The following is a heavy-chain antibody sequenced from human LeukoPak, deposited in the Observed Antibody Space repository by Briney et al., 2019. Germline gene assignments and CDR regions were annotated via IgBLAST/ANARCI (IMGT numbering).Heavy chain of an antibody. J-gene: IGHJ4*02. Sequence: SETLSLTCTDSGGSISSSSYYWGWIRQPPGKGLEWIGSIYYSGSTYYNPSLKSRVTISVDTSKNQFSLKLSSVTAADTAVYYCARRSGGSWGPFDYWGQGTLVTVSS. D-gene: IGHD2-15*01. V-gene: IGHV4-39*07. CDR2: IYYSGST. CDR3: ARRSGGSWGPFDY. CDR1: GGSISSSSYY.